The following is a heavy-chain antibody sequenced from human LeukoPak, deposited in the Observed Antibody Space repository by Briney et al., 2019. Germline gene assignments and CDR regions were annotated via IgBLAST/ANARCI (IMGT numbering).Heavy chain of an antibody. CDR3: ARTVYGDYAY. Sequence: SQTLSLTCTVSGGSISSGGYYWSWIRQHPGKGLEWIGNIYYSGSTYYNPSLKSRVTISVDTSKNQFSLKLSSVTAADTAVYYCARTVYGDYAYWGQGTLVTVSS. CDR1: GGSISSGGYY. V-gene: IGHV4-31*03. D-gene: IGHD4-17*01. J-gene: IGHJ4*02. CDR2: IYYSGST.